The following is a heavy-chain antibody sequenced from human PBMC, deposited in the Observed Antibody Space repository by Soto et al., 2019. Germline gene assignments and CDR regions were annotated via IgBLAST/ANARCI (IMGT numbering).Heavy chain of an antibody. CDR3: ARNDMYRNSLYGMDV. D-gene: IGHD6-6*01. CDR2: IYPGDSDT. CDR1: GYSFISYW. V-gene: IGHV5-51*01. Sequence: RGESLKISCQGSGYSFISYWIGWVRQTPGKGLEWMGIIYPGDSDTRYSPSFQGQVTISADKSISTAYLQWSSLKASDTAMYYCARNDMYRNSLYGMDVWGQGTTVTVSS. J-gene: IGHJ6*02.